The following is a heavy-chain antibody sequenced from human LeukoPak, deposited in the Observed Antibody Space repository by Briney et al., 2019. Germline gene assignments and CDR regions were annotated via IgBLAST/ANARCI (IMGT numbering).Heavy chain of an antibody. CDR1: GGSISSGSYY. J-gene: IGHJ5*02. Sequence: SQTLSLTCTVSGGSISSGSYYWSWIRQPAGKGLEWIGRIYTSGSTYYNPSLKSRVTISVDTSKNQFSLKLSSVTAADTAVYYCARPGDYGDYSGGGWFDPWGQGTLVTVSS. CDR3: ARPGDYGDYSGGGWFDP. CDR2: IYTSGST. D-gene: IGHD4-17*01. V-gene: IGHV4-61*02.